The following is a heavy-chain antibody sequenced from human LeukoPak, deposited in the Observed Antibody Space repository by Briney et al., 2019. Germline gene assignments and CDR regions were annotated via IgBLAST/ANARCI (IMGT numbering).Heavy chain of an antibody. V-gene: IGHV1-69*05. J-gene: IGHJ4*02. D-gene: IGHD4-17*01. Sequence: ASVMVSCKASGGTFSSYAISWVRQAPGQGLEWMGRIIPIFGTANYAQKFQGRVTVTTDESTSTAYMELSSLRSEDTAVYYCARGMTTVTTDFDYWGQGTLVTVSS. CDR3: ARGMTTVTTDFDY. CDR2: IIPIFGTA. CDR1: GGTFSSYA.